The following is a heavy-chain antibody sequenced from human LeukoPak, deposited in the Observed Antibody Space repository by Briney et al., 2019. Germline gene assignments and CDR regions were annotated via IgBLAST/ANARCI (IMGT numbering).Heavy chain of an antibody. CDR1: GYTFTSYG. V-gene: IGHV1-18*01. D-gene: IGHD4-11*01. Sequence: GASVKVSCKTSGYTFTSYGISWVQQAPGQGLEWMGWISAYKGNTKFAQKLQGRVTMTTDTSTSTAYMELRSLRSDDTAVYYCARDRDDYSNQNWFDPWGQGTLVTVSS. CDR2: ISAYKGNT. J-gene: IGHJ5*02. CDR3: ARDRDDYSNQNWFDP.